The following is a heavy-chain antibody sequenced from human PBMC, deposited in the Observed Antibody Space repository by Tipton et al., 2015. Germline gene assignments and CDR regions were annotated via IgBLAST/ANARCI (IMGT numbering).Heavy chain of an antibody. CDR3: AKDKGHGSGSHYNFGGLDC. V-gene: IGHV3-43D*04. CDR2: ITGDGDTT. CDR1: GFTFDDYA. Sequence: SLRLSCAASGFTFDDYAMHWVRQIPGKGLEWVSLITGDGDTTYYPDSLKGRFSVSRDNSKNSLYLQMNNVRVEDTALYYYAKDKGHGSGSHYNFGGLDCWGQGTLVTVSS. D-gene: IGHD3-10*01. J-gene: IGHJ4*02.